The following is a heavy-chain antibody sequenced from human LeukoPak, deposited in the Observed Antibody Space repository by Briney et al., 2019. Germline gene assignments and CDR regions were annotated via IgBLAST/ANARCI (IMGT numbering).Heavy chain of an antibody. D-gene: IGHD2-2*01. CDR2: ISVSGSTI. CDR1: GFTFSDYY. V-gene: IGHV3-11*04. CDR3: ARETDSTLFDY. J-gene: IGHJ4*02. Sequence: GGSLRLSCAASGFTFSDYYMSWIRQAPGKGLECVSYISVSGSTIYYADSVKCRFTISRDNARNSRYLQMNSLRAEDTAVYYCARETDSTLFDYWGQGTLVIVSS.